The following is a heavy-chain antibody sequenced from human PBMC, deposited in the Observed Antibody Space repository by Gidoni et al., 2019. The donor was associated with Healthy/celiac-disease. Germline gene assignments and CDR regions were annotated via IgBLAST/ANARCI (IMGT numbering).Heavy chain of an antibody. V-gene: IGHV3-49*05. CDR3: TRDGSRGYSGYDYSYFDY. J-gene: IGHJ4*02. Sequence: EVQLVESWGGLVTPGRSLRLSCTASGFTFGDYAMHWFRQAPGKGLEWVGFIRSKAYGGTTEYAASVKGRVTISRDDSKSIAYLQMNSLKTEDTAVYYCTRDGSRGYSGYDYSYFDYWGQGTLVTVSS. CDR1: GFTFGDYA. D-gene: IGHD5-12*01. CDR2: IRSKAYGGTT.